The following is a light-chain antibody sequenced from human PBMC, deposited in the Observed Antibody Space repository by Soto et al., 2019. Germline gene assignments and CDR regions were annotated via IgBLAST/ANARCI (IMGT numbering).Light chain of an antibody. CDR1: QSISSY. Sequence: DIQMTQSPSSLSASVGDRVTITCRASQSISSYLNWYQQKPGKAPKPLIYAASSLQSGVPSRFSGGGSGTDFTLTISSLQPEDFATYYCQQSYSTPPTFGQGTKVDIK. J-gene: IGKJ1*01. V-gene: IGKV1-39*01. CDR2: AAS. CDR3: QQSYSTPPT.